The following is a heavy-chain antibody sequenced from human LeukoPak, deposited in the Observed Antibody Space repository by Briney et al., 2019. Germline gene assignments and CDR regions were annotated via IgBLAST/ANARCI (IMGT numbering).Heavy chain of an antibody. D-gene: IGHD1-1*01. V-gene: IGHV4-34*09. CDR1: GESLSDYY. Sequence: SESLSLICAVYGESLSDYYWNWIRQSPGKGLEWIGYIHSSGPTYYSPSLKSRVTISVDTSKNQFSLYLSSVTAADTAVYYCATKPNALYYFDYWGQGTQVTVSS. CDR3: ATKPNALYYFDY. CDR2: IHSSGPT. J-gene: IGHJ4*02.